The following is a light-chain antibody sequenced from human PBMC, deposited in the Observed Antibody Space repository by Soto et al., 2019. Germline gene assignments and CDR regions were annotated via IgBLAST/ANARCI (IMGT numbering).Light chain of an antibody. CDR1: SGHSNYA. J-gene: IGLJ2*01. Sequence: QPVLTQSPSASASLGASVKLTCTLSSGHSNYAIAWHQQQPEKGPRYLMKLNSDGSHSKGDGIPNRFSGSSSRAERDLTISSLQSEDEADYYCQTWGTGIVIFGGGTKVTVL. CDR2: LNSDGSH. CDR3: QTWGTGIVI. V-gene: IGLV4-69*01.